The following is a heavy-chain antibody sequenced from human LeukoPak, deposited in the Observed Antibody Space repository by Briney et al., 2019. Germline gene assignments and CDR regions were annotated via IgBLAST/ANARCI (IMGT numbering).Heavy chain of an antibody. CDR2: ISYDGSNK. Sequence: PGGSLRLSCAASGFTFSTYGMHWVRQAPGKGPEWVAVISYDGSNKYYADSVKGRFTISRDNPKNTLYLQMNSLRAEDTAVYYCAKVRRYSYDAFDYWGQGTLVTVSS. CDR1: GFTFSTYG. J-gene: IGHJ4*02. D-gene: IGHD5-18*01. V-gene: IGHV3-30*18. CDR3: AKVRRYSYDAFDY.